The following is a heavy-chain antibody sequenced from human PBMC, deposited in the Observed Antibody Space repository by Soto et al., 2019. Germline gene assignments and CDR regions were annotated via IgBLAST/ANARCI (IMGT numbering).Heavy chain of an antibody. CDR3: ARDKDRQQLGGNYYYIMDV. Sequence: QVQLVQSGAEVKKPGSSVKVSCKTSGGTFRTSAISWVRQAPGQGLEWMGGIMPVFPTPDYAQKFQGRVTITEDESTGTAYMEQSSLRSEDTTVYYCARDKDRQQLGGNYYYIMDVWRQGTTVTVSS. D-gene: IGHD1-1*01. J-gene: IGHJ6*01. CDR1: GGTFRTSA. CDR2: IMPVFPTP. V-gene: IGHV1-69*12.